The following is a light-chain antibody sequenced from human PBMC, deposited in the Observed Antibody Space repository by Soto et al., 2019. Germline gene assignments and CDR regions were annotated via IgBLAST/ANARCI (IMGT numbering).Light chain of an antibody. CDR1: QSVSSSY. CDR3: QQYGSSSFT. J-gene: IGKJ2*01. Sequence: EIVLTQSPGILSLSSGERATLSCRASQSVSSSYLAWYQQKPGQAPRLLVYATSSRATGIPDRFSGSGSGTDFTLTISRLEPEDFAVYYCQQYGSSSFTFGQGTKLEIK. V-gene: IGKV3-20*01. CDR2: ATS.